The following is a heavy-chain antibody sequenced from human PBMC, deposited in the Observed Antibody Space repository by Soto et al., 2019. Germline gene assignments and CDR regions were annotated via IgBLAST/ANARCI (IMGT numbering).Heavy chain of an antibody. J-gene: IGHJ3*02. D-gene: IGHD3-22*01. CDR2: ISHDGSNK. CDR1: GFTFSSYG. CDR3: AKEGAYYYDTTNAFDI. Sequence: PGGSLRLSCAASGFTFSSYGMHWVRQAPGKGLEWVAVISHDGSNKYYADSVKGRFTISRDNSKNTLYLQMNSLRAEDTAVYYCAKEGAYYYDTTNAFDIWGQGTMVTVSS. V-gene: IGHV3-30*18.